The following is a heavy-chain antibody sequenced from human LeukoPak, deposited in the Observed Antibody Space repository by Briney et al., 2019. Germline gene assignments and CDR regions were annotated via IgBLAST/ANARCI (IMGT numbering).Heavy chain of an antibody. CDR1: GFTFSSYE. V-gene: IGHV3-48*03. CDR2: ISSSGSTI. J-gene: IGHJ6*03. D-gene: IGHD4-17*01. CDR3: ARLAVTSNYYYYMDV. Sequence: GGSLRLSCAASGFTFSSYEMNWVRQAPGKGLEWVSYISSSGSTIYYADSVKGRFTISRDNAKNSLYLQMNSLRAEDTALYHCARLAVTSNYYYYMDVWGKGTTVTISS.